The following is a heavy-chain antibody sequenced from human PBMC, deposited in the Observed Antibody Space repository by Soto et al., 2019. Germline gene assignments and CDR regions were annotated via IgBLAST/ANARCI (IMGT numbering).Heavy chain of an antibody. CDR3: ARVTYGGNAGYWFDP. J-gene: IGHJ5*02. CDR2: IIPIFGTA. V-gene: IGHV1-69*13. Sequence: SVKVSCKASGGTFSSYAISWVRQAPGQGLEWMGGIIPIFGTANYAQKFQGRVTITADESTSTAYMELSSLRSEDTAVYYCARVTYGGNAGYWFDPWGQGTLVTVSS. CDR1: GGTFSSYA. D-gene: IGHD2-15*01.